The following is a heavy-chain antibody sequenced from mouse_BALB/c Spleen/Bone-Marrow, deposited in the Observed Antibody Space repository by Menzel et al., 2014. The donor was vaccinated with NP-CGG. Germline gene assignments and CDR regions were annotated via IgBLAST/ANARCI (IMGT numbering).Heavy chain of an antibody. CDR3: ARSGSSSGYFDY. Sequence: EVHLVESGGGLVQPGGSRKLSCAASGFTFGSFGMHWVRQAPEKGLEWVAYISSGSSTVYYADKVMGRFTISRDNPKNTLFLQMTSLRSEDTAMYYCARSGSSSGYFDYWGQGTTLTVSS. D-gene: IGHD1-1*01. CDR2: ISSGSSTV. V-gene: IGHV5-17*02. J-gene: IGHJ2*01. CDR1: GFTFGSFG.